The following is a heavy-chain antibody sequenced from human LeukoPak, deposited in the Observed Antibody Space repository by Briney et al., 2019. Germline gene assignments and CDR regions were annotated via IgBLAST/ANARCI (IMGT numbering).Heavy chain of an antibody. CDR1: GFTFINYG. V-gene: IGHV3-33*01. CDR2: IWYDGSKK. J-gene: IGHJ4*02. D-gene: IGHD2-21*02. CDR3: ARVSPEIVVVTGTGAPDY. Sequence: GGSLRLSCAASGFTFINYGMHWVRQAPGKGLEWVAVIWYDGSKKYYADSVKGRFTISRDNSKNTVYLQINSLRAEDTAVYYCARVSPEIVVVTGTGAPDYWGQGTLVTVSS.